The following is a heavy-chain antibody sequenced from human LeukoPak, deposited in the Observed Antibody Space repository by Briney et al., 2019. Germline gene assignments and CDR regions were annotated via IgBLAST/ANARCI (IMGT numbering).Heavy chain of an antibody. V-gene: IGHV4-39*02. CDR3: ARGSGYTYGYPFDS. Sequence: PSETLSLTCTVSGGSISSSSYYWGWIRQPPGKGLEWIGSIHYSGSTYYNPSLKSRVTISVDTSKNHFSLKLSSVTAADTAVYYCARGSGYTYGYPFDSWGQGTLVTVSS. D-gene: IGHD5-18*01. J-gene: IGHJ4*02. CDR1: GGSISSSSYY. CDR2: IHYSGST.